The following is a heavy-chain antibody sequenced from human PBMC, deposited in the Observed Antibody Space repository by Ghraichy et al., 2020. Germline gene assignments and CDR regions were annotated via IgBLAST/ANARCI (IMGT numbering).Heavy chain of an antibody. Sequence: LSLTCAASGFTFSSYAMHWVRQAPGKGLEWVAVISYDGSNKYYADSVKGRFTISRDNSKNTLYLQMNSLRAEDTAVYYCARGPGLKDILTVWYFDYWGQGTLVTVSS. CDR1: GFTFSSYA. CDR3: ARGPGLKDILTVWYFDY. CDR2: ISYDGSNK. D-gene: IGHD3-9*01. J-gene: IGHJ4*02. V-gene: IGHV3-30*04.